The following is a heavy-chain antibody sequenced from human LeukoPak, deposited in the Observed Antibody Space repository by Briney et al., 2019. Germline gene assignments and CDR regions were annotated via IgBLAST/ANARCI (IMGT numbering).Heavy chain of an antibody. CDR2: ISGSDGST. CDR3: AKDRGDVDLQYFDS. Sequence: GGSLRLSCAASGFTFNTYAMNWVRQAPGKGPEWVPAISGSDGSTYYADSVRGRFTISRDNSKNTLYLQMNSLRAEDTAVYYCAKDRGDVDLQYFDSWGQGTLVTVSS. V-gene: IGHV3-23*01. J-gene: IGHJ4*02. CDR1: GFTFNTYA. D-gene: IGHD3-10*01.